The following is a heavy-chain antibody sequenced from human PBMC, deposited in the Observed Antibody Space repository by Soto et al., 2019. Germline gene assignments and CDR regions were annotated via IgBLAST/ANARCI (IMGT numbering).Heavy chain of an antibody. Sequence: PGGSLRLSCAASGFTFSSYAMHWVRQAPGNGLEWVAVISYDGSNKYYADSVKGRFTISRDNSKNTLYLQVNSLRAEDTAVYYCARDAIAVDGPDSYGMDVWGQGTTVTVSS. CDR1: GFTFSSYA. J-gene: IGHJ6*02. CDR3: ARDAIAVDGPDSYGMDV. D-gene: IGHD6-19*01. V-gene: IGHV3-30-3*01. CDR2: ISYDGSNK.